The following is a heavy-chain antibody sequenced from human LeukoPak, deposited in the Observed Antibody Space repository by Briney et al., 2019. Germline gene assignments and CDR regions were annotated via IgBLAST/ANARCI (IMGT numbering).Heavy chain of an antibody. Sequence: GGSLRLPCTASGLNFRTSWMSWVRQSPGKGLEFLANIRYDGAVKNYMDSVRGRFTISRDNPKNSLYLQMDSLRADDTAVYYCARDPESSSFDYWGQGVLVTVSS. J-gene: IGHJ4*02. V-gene: IGHV3-7*01. CDR3: ARDPESSSFDY. CDR1: GLNFRTSW. D-gene: IGHD6-13*01. CDR2: IRYDGAVK.